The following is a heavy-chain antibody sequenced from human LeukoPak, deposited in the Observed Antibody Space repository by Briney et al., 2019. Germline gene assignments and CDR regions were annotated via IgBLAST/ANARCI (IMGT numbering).Heavy chain of an antibody. CDR2: ISSSSSYI. CDR1: GFTFSSYS. CDR3: ASGGYYYDSSGYYFLGNRFDP. J-gene: IGHJ5*02. V-gene: IGHV3-21*01. D-gene: IGHD3-22*01. Sequence: GGSLRLSCAASGFTFSSYSMNWVRQAPGKGLEWVSSISSSSSYIYYADSVKGRFTISRDNAKNSLYLQMNSLRAEDTAVYYCASGGYYYDSSGYYFLGNRFDPWGQGTLVTVSS.